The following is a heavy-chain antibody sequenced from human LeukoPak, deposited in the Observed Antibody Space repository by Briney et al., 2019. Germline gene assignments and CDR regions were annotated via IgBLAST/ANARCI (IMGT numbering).Heavy chain of an antibody. CDR1: GFTFSSSG. V-gene: IGHV3-30*02. Sequence: GGSLRLSCAASGFTFSSSGMHWVRQAPGKGLEWVAFISYDGSNRYYADSVKGRFTISRDNSKNTLYLQMNSLRAEDTAVYYCAKETRGSYSDYWGQGTLVTVSS. J-gene: IGHJ4*02. CDR2: ISYDGSNR. D-gene: IGHD5-12*01. CDR3: AKETRGSYSDY.